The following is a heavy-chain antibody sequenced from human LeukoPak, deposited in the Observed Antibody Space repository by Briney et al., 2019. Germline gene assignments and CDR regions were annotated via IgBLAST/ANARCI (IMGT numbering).Heavy chain of an antibody. D-gene: IGHD3-3*01. CDR2: IKGDGIST. CDR1: GFDFSSNW. V-gene: IGHV3-74*01. J-gene: IGHJ4*02. Sequence: GGSLRLSCAASGFDFSSNWMHWVRHAPGQGLVWLSRIKGDGISTNYADSVKGRFTISRDIAKNTLYLQMNSLRAEDTGVYYCAKDHYWSIDYWGRGTLVTVSS. CDR3: AKDHYWSIDY.